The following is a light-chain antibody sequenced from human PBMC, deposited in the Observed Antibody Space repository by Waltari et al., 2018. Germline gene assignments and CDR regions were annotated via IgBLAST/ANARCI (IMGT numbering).Light chain of an antibody. Sequence: QLVLTHSPSASAPLGASVKPTCTLSSGHSNYPIAWHQQQPEQAPRYLMKLNSDGTHNKGDGLPDRFSGSTSGAERYPTISRLQSEDEADYCCQTWGTGIRVFGGGTKLTVL. CDR1: SGHSNYP. J-gene: IGLJ3*02. V-gene: IGLV4-69*01. CDR3: QTWGTGIRV. CDR2: LNSDGTH.